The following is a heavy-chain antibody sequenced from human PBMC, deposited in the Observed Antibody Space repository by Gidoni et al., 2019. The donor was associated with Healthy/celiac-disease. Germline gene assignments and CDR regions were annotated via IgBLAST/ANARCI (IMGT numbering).Heavy chain of an antibody. J-gene: IGHJ4*02. CDR1: GFPFSSYW. D-gene: IGHD6-13*01. V-gene: IGHV3-7*01. Sequence: EVQLVESGGGLVQPGGSLRLSCAASGFPFSSYWMSWVRQAPGKGLEWVANIKQDGSEKYYVDSVKGRFTISRDNAKNSLYLQMNSLRAEDTAVYYCARETSSSWYLDYWGQGTLVTVSS. CDR3: ARETSSSWYLDY. CDR2: IKQDGSEK.